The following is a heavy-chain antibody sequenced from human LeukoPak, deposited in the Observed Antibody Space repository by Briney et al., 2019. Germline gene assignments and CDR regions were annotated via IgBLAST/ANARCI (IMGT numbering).Heavy chain of an antibody. CDR3: AREFRVLPDI. CDR2: IKSDGSST. D-gene: IGHD2-8*02. V-gene: IGHV3-74*01. Sequence: GGSLRLSCVATGFTFSRYAMSWVRQAPGKGLVWVSRIKSDGSSTNFADSVKGRFTISRDNAKNTLYLQMNSLRDEDTAVYYCAREFRVLPDIWGQGTMVTVSS. CDR1: GFTFSRYA. J-gene: IGHJ3*02.